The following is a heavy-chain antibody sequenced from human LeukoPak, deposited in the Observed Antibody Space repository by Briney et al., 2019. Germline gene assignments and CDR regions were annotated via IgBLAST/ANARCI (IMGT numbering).Heavy chain of an antibody. J-gene: IGHJ5*02. CDR3: ARGDCGGDCYSRYNWFDP. Sequence: ASVKVSCKASGYTFTCYYMHWVRQAPGQGLEWMGRINPNSGGTNYAQKFQGRVTMTRDTSISTAYMELSRLRSDDTAVYYCARGDCGGDCYSRYNWFDPWGQGTLVTVSS. V-gene: IGHV1-2*06. D-gene: IGHD2-21*02. CDR2: INPNSGGT. CDR1: GYTFTCYY.